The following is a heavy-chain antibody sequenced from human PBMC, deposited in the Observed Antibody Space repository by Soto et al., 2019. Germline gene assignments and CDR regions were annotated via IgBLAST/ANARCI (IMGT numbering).Heavy chain of an antibody. J-gene: IGHJ5*02. CDR1: GGTFSSYA. Sequence: ASVKVSCKASGGTFSSYAISWVRQAPGQGLEWMGGIIPIFGTANYAQKFQGRVTITADESTSTAYMELSSLRSEDTAVYYCASDPGYSYGYGNWFDPWGKGTLVTVSS. V-gene: IGHV1-69*13. CDR2: IIPIFGTA. CDR3: ASDPGYSYGYGNWFDP. D-gene: IGHD5-18*01.